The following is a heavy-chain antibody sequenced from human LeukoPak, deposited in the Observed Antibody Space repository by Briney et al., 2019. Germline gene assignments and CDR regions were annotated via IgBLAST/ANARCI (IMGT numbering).Heavy chain of an antibody. J-gene: IGHJ4*02. CDR2: IYNDGSRT. CDR1: GFTFSSYW. D-gene: IGHD3-10*01. Sequence: QTGGSLRLSCAASGFTFSSYWMHWVRQVPGKGLVWVSGIYNDGSRTSYADSVKGRFTISRDNAKNTLYLQMNSLRAEDTAVYCCAWGSGDWGQGTLVTVSS. CDR3: AWGSGD. V-gene: IGHV3-74*01.